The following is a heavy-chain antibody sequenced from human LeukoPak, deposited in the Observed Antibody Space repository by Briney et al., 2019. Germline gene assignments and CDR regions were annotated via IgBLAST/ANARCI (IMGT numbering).Heavy chain of an antibody. Sequence: PSETLSLTCTVSGDSVASGGYYWNWIRQPPGKGLEWIGYIYYSVSTNYNLSLKSRVTMSVDTSENQFSLKLTSVTAADTAVYYCARGGRGRNWFDPWGQGTLVTVSS. CDR2: IYYSVST. V-gene: IGHV4-61*08. CDR3: ARGGRGRNWFDP. J-gene: IGHJ5*02. D-gene: IGHD3-10*01. CDR1: GDSVASGGYY.